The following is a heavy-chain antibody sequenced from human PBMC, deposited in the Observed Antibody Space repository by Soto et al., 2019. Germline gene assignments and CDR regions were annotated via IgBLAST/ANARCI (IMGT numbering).Heavy chain of an antibody. D-gene: IGHD6-19*01. CDR1: GGSISSSSYY. CDR3: ARHVGYSSGWYLGWYFDL. Sequence: QLQLQESGPGLVKPSETLSLTCTVSGGSISSSSYYWGWIRQPPGKGLEWIGSIYYSGSTYYNPSLKSRVTISVDTSKNQFSLKLSSVTAADTAVYYCARHVGYSSGWYLGWYFDLWGRGTLVTVSS. CDR2: IYYSGST. V-gene: IGHV4-39*01. J-gene: IGHJ2*01.